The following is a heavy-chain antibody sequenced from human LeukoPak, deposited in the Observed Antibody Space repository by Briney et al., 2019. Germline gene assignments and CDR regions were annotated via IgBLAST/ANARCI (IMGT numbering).Heavy chain of an antibody. CDR2: INLDGSTT. CDR1: GFTFNNYW. D-gene: IGHD1-1*01. CDR3: ARAATGSIDY. J-gene: IGHJ4*02. V-gene: IGHV3-74*01. Sequence: GSLRLSCAASGFTFNNYWMHWVRQAPGKGLVWVSRINLDGSTTTYADSVKGRFTISRDNAKNTLYLQMNSLRAEDTAVYYCARAATGSIDYWGQGTLVTVSS.